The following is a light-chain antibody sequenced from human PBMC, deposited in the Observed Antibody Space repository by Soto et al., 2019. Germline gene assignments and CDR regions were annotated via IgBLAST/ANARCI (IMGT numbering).Light chain of an antibody. V-gene: IGKV3-20*01. CDR2: GAS. CDR3: QQYASSPPTVT. Sequence: EIVLTQSPGTLSLSPGERATLSCRASQSVSSFYSAWYQQKPGQAPRLLIYGASTRATGIPDRFSGSGSGTDFTLTISRLEPEDVAVYYCQQYASSPPTVTFGGGTKVEIK. J-gene: IGKJ4*01. CDR1: QSVSSFY.